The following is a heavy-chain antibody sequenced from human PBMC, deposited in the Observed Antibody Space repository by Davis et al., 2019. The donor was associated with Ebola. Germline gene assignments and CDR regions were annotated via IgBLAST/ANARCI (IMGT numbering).Heavy chain of an antibody. CDR1: GFTVSSYY. J-gene: IGHJ4*02. Sequence: GGSLRLSCAVSGFTVSSYYMSWVRQAPGKGLEWVAVIYSGGSTYYEDSVKGRFIISRDNSKNTLYLQMNSLRAEDTAVYYCAKDGQQLAPYFDYWGQGTLVTVSS. D-gene: IGHD6-13*01. V-gene: IGHV3-66*01. CDR3: AKDGQQLAPYFDY. CDR2: IYSGGST.